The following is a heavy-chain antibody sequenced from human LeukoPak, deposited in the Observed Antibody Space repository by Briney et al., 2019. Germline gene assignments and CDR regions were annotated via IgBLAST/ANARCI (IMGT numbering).Heavy chain of an antibody. CDR2: IWFDGTNK. CDR3: ARRDGYNADFDY. CDR1: GFTFSSYG. J-gene: IGHJ4*02. D-gene: IGHD5-24*01. V-gene: IGHV3-33*01. Sequence: GGSLRLSCAASGFTFSSYGMHWVRQAPGKGLEWVAVIWFDGTNKYFADSVKGRFTISRDNSKNTPYLQMNSLRAEDTAVYYCARRDGYNADFDYWGQGTLVTVSS.